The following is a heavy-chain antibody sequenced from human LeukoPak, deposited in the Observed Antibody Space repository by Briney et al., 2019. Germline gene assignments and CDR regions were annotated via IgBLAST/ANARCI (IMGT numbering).Heavy chain of an antibody. CDR2: IKSKTDGGTT. V-gene: IGHV3-15*01. CDR3: TTDLVVVPFRYFDY. J-gene: IGHJ4*02. CDR1: GFTFSNAW. Sequence: GGSLRLSCAASGFTFSNAWMSWVRQAPGKGLEWVGRIKSKTDGGTTDYAAPVKGRFTISRDDSKNTLYLQMNSLKTEDTAVYYCTTDLVVVPFRYFDYWGQGTLVTVSS. D-gene: IGHD2-2*01.